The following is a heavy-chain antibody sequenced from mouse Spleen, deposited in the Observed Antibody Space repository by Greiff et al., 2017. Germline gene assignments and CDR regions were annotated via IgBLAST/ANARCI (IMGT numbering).Heavy chain of an antibody. CDR1: GYTFTSYY. V-gene: IGHV1S81*02. CDR3: TRSYGSPLYYAMDY. CDR2: INPSNGGT. Sequence: VQLQQPGAELVKPGASVKLSCKASGYTFTSYYMYWVKQRPGQGLEWIGGINPSNGGTNFNDKFTSKTTLTVDKSTSTAYMQLSRLTAEDSAVYYCTRSYGSPLYYAMDYWGQGTSVTVSS. J-gene: IGHJ4*01. D-gene: IGHD1-1*01.